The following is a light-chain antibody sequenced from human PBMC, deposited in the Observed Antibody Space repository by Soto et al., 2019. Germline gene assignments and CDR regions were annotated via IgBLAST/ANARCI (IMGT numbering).Light chain of an antibody. CDR3: QQYGSSPPYT. CDR2: GAS. V-gene: IGKV3-20*01. Sequence: EIVLTQSPGTLSLSPGVRATLSCRTSQSVSSTYLAWYQQKPGQAPRLLIYGASSRATGIPDRFSGSGSGTDFTLTISRLEPEDFAVYYCQQYGSSPPYTFGQGTKLEMK. CDR1: QSVSSTY. J-gene: IGKJ2*01.